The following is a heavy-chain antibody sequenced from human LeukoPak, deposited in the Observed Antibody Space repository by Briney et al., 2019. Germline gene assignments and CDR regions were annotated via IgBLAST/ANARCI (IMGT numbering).Heavy chain of an antibody. D-gene: IGHD1-26*01. Sequence: PSETLSLTCTVSGGSISSYYWSWLRQPAGKGLEWIGCIYTSGSTNYNPSLKSRVTMSVDTSKNQFSLKLSSVTAADTAVYYCARDLIVGATKAFDIWGQGTMVTVSS. V-gene: IGHV4-4*07. CDR2: IYTSGST. CDR3: ARDLIVGATKAFDI. CDR1: GGSISSYY. J-gene: IGHJ3*02.